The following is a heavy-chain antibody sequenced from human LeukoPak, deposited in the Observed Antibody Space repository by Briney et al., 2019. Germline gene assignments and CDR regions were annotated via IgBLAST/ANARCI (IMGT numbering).Heavy chain of an antibody. CDR1: GCTFSIYW. J-gene: IGHJ3*02. D-gene: IGHD2-15*01. CDR2: IKQDGSEK. Sequence: PGGSLRLSCAASGCTFSIYWMSWVRQAPGQGLEWVANIKQDGSEKYYVGSVKGRFTISRDNAKNSLYLQMNSLRAEDRAVYYCTRSDCSGGGCYSVRAFDIWGQGTMVAVSS. V-gene: IGHV3-7*01. CDR3: TRSDCSGGGCYSVRAFDI.